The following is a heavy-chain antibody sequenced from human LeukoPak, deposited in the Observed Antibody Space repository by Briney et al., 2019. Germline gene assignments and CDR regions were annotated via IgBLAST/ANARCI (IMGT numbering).Heavy chain of an antibody. J-gene: IGHJ5*02. CDR1: GGSISSYY. D-gene: IGHD1-14*01. V-gene: IGHV4-59*12. CDR2: IYYSGST. Sequence: SETLSLTCTVSGGSISSYYWSWIRQPPGKGLEWIGYIYYSGSTDYNPSLKSRVTISVDTSKNQFSLKLSSVTAADTAVYYCASYTPVTTLDPWGQGTLVTVSS. CDR3: ASYTPVTTLDP.